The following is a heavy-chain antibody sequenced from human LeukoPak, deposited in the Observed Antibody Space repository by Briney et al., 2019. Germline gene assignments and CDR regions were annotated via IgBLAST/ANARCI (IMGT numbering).Heavy chain of an antibody. CDR1: GFTFSSYS. V-gene: IGHV3-48*01. CDR2: ISSSNSPI. D-gene: IGHD3-3*01. Sequence: GGSLRLSCVAFGFTFSSYSMNWVRQAPGKGLEWVSYISSSNSPIYYADSLRGRFTISRDNAKNSLFLQMNSLRVEDTAVYYCARDLSAASTGNYDFWSGYYDFDYWGQGTLVTVSS. CDR3: ARDLSAASTGNYDFWSGYYDFDY. J-gene: IGHJ4*02.